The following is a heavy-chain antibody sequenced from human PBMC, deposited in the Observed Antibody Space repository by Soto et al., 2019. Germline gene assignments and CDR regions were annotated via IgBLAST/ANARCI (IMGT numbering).Heavy chain of an antibody. V-gene: IGHV3-23*01. CDR1: VFTFSNYA. D-gene: IGHD6-19*01. CDR3: ARGGYSRGWSFDY. J-gene: IGHJ4*02. CDR2: ISGGGDGT. Sequence: GWSLRLACASSVFTFSNYAMRWVRRAPGTGLEWVSTISGGGDGTYYSDSVKGRFTISRDNSKNTLYLQINSLRADDTAVFHCARGGYSRGWSFDYWGQGTLVTVSS.